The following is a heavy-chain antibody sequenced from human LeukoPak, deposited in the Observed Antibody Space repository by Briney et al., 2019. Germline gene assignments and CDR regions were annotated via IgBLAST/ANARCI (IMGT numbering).Heavy chain of an antibody. J-gene: IGHJ5*02. CDR3: ARSVRATVVTGWFDP. CDR2: INPSGGST. V-gene: IGHV1-46*01. D-gene: IGHD4-23*01. CDR1: GYTFTSNY. Sequence: GASVKVSCKAFGYTFTSNYMHWVRQAPGQGLEWMGIINPSGGSTSYAQKFQGRVTMTRDTSTSTVYMELSSLRSEDTAVYYCARSVRATVVTGWFDPWGQGTLVTVSS.